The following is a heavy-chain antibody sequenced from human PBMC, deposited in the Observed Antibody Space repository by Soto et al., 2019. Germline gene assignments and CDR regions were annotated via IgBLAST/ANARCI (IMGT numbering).Heavy chain of an antibody. Sequence: QITLKESGPTLVRPTQTLTLTCTFSGFSLTTSGVGVGWIRQPPGKALEWLAVIYWDDDTRYSSSLKSRLTITKDTSKNQVVLTMTNMDPVDTATYYYAHHPYYGLGSYSFDYWGQGTLVTVSS. CDR1: GFSLTTSGVG. CDR3: AHHPYYGLGSYSFDY. J-gene: IGHJ4*02. V-gene: IGHV2-5*02. CDR2: IYWDDDT. D-gene: IGHD3-10*01.